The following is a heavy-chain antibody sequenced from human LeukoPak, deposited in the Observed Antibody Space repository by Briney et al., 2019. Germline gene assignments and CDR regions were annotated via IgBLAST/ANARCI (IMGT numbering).Heavy chain of an antibody. CDR2: LEPEVDKT. Sequence: ASVKVSCKVSRYKLTESSLHWVRPAPGKGGEWRGGLEPEVDKTIYAQKFHGRVSMTQDTTTETAYKELTSLRSEDTAVYYCAADMMQLRADSYFDYWGQGTLVTVSS. CDR1: RYKLTESS. CDR3: AADMMQLRADSYFDY. V-gene: IGHV1-24*01. J-gene: IGHJ4*02. D-gene: IGHD3-16*01.